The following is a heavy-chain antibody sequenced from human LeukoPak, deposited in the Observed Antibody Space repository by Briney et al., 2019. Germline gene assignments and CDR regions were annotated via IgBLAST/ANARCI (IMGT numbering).Heavy chain of an antibody. J-gene: IGHJ6*02. V-gene: IGHV3-23*01. Sequence: GGSLRLSCAASGFTVSSNYMSWVRQAPGKGLEWVSAISGSGGSTYYADSVKGRFTISRDNSKNTLYLQMNSLRAEDTAVYYCASGIAAAGPHYYGMDVWGQGTTVTVSS. D-gene: IGHD6-13*01. CDR1: GFTVSSNY. CDR2: ISGSGGST. CDR3: ASGIAAAGPHYYGMDV.